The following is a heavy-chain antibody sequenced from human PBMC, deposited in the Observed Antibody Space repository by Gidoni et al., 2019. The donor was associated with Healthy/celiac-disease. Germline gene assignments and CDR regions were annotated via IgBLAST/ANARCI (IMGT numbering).Heavy chain of an antibody. CDR1: GFTFSSYS. Sequence: EVQLLESGGGLLQPGGSLRSSCAASGFTFSSYSMSWVRQAPGKGLGWVSAISGGGGSTDYADSVKGRFTISGDNSKNTLYLKMNSRRAEDTAVYYGAKEWGIWAVADWGGEYGMDVWGQGTTVTVSS. CDR3: AKEWGIWAVADWGGEYGMDV. V-gene: IGHV3-23*01. J-gene: IGHJ6*02. D-gene: IGHD6-19*01. CDR2: ISGGGGST.